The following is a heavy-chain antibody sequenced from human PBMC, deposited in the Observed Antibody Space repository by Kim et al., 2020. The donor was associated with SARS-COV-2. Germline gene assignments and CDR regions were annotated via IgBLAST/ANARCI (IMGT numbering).Heavy chain of an antibody. V-gene: IGHV3-23*01. Sequence: FTISRDNSKNTLYLQMNSLRAEDTAVYYCAKGSSLITMVRGVIITGPNFDYWGQGTLVTVSS. J-gene: IGHJ4*02. CDR3: AKGSSLITMVRGVIITGPNFDY. D-gene: IGHD3-10*01.